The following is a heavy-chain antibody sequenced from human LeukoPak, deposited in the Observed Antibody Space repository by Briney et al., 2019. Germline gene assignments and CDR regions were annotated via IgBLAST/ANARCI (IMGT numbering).Heavy chain of an antibody. J-gene: IGHJ4*02. CDR1: GFTFSSYW. V-gene: IGHV3-7*01. Sequence: GGSLRLSCEASGFTFSSYWMSWVRQAPGKGLEWAANIKQSGTETFLMDAVKGRFTVSRDNGKNTLYLQMNSLTIEDSAMYYCARKGDGRVDYWGQGTPVTVSS. CDR3: ARKGDGRVDY. CDR2: IKQSGTET. D-gene: IGHD1-26*01.